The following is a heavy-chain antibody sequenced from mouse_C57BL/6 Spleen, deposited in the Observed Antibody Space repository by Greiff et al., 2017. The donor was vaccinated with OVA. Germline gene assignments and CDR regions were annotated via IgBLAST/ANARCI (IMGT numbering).Heavy chain of an antibody. CDR3: ARRGDWAYFDY. V-gene: IGHV1-66*01. Sequence: QVQLKESGPELVKPGASVKISCKASGYSFTSYYIHWVKQRPGQGLEWIGWIYPGSGNTKYNEKFKGKATLTADTSSSTAYMQLSSLTSEDSAVYYCARRGDWAYFDYWGQGTTLTVSS. CDR2: IYPGSGNT. J-gene: IGHJ2*01. CDR1: GYSFTSYY. D-gene: IGHD4-1*01.